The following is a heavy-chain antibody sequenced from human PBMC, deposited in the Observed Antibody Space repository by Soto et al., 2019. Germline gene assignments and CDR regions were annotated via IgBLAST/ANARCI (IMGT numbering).Heavy chain of an antibody. D-gene: IGHD6-6*01. J-gene: IGHJ6*02. V-gene: IGHV5-51*01. CDR3: ARTRSFTLGFYYDGMDV. CDR2: IYPGDSDT. Sequence: GESLKISCQGSGYSFAGYWIGWVRQMPGKDLEWMGIIYPGDSDTRYSPSFQGQVTISADKSLRTAYLQRTSLKASDTALYYCARTRSFTLGFYYDGMDVWGQGTTVTVSS. CDR1: GYSFAGYW.